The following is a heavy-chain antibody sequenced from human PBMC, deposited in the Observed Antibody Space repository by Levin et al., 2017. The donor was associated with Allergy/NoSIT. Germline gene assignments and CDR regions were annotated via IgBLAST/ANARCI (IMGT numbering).Heavy chain of an antibody. D-gene: IGHD4-11*01. J-gene: IGHJ4*02. CDR2: IKQDGSEQ. CDR1: GFTFSSYS. V-gene: IGHV3-7*01. Sequence: GESLKISCAASGFTFSSYSMNWVRQAPGKGLEWVANIKQDGSEQYFVDSVKGRFTISRDNAKNSLYLQMNSLRAEDTAVYYCARGSYSPTYWGQGTLVTVSS. CDR3: ARGSYSPTY.